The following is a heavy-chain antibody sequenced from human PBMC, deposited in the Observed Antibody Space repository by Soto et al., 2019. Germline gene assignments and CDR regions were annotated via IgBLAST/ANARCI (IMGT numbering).Heavy chain of an antibody. CDR3: ARDLGYCSGGSCYNWFDP. CDR1: GFTFSSYE. V-gene: IGHV3-48*03. Sequence: PGGSLRLSCAASGFTFSSYEMNWVRQAPGKGLEWVSYISSSGSTIYYADSVKGRFTISRDNAKNSLYLKMNSLRAEDTAVYYCARDLGYCSGGSCYNWFDPWGQGTMVSVSS. J-gene: IGHJ5*02. D-gene: IGHD2-15*01. CDR2: ISSSGSTI.